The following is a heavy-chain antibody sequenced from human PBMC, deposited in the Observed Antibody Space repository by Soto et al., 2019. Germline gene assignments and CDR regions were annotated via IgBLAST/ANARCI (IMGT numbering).Heavy chain of an antibody. CDR2: IYYSGST. CDR3: ARSVFP. CDR1: GGSISSGGYY. V-gene: IGHV4-31*03. J-gene: IGHJ5*02. Sequence: QVQLQESGPGLVKPSQTLSLTCTVSGGSISSGGYYWSWIRQHPGKGLEWIGYIYYSGSTYYKRSRKSRVTISVETAKNQFSLRMSSVTAADTAVDDCARSVFPWGRGALVTVSS.